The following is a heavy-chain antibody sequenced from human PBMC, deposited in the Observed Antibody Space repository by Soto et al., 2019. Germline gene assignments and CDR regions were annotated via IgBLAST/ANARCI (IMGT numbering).Heavy chain of an antibody. CDR3: ARVGPPSPSVIWFFDL. Sequence: SVKVSCKASGGSFRTYSINWVRQAPGQGLEWMGGIIPMLAAPTYAQKFQGRLTITADESTTTVYMELSSLTSEDTAVYYCARVGPPSPSVIWFFDLWGRGTLVTVSS. CDR1: GGSFRTYS. D-gene: IGHD2-21*01. J-gene: IGHJ2*01. V-gene: IGHV1-69*13. CDR2: IIPMLAAP.